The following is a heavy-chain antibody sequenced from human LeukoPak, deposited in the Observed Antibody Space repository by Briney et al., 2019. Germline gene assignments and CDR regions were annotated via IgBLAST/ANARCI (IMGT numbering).Heavy chain of an antibody. CDR2: ISGRSSTI. Sequence: GGSLRLSCAASAFTFSDYSMNWVRQAPGKGLEWISYISGRSSTIYYADSVRGRFTISRDNAKNSMYLQMNSLRAEDTAVYYCARDRLTSGSYFFDYWGRGILVTVSP. V-gene: IGHV3-48*01. D-gene: IGHD1-26*01. CDR1: AFTFSDYS. CDR3: ARDRLTSGSYFFDY. J-gene: IGHJ4*02.